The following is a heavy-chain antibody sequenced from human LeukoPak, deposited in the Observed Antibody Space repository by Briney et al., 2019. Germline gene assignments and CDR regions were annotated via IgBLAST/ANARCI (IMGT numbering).Heavy chain of an antibody. V-gene: IGHV1-18*01. D-gene: IGHD6-19*01. Sequence: ASVKVSCKASGYTFTSYGISWVRQAPGQGLEWMGWISAYNGNTNYAQKLQGRVTMTTDTSTSTAYMELRSLRSDDTAVYYCARDGDSSGWNYYYYYGMDVWGQGTMVTVSS. CDR3: ARDGDSSGWNYYYYYGMDV. J-gene: IGHJ6*02. CDR1: GYTFTSYG. CDR2: ISAYNGNT.